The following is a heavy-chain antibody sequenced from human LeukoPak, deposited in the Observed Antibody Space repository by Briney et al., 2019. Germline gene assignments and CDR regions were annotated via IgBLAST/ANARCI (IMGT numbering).Heavy chain of an antibody. CDR3: ARADCSGSTCYLRRSWFDP. Sequence: PGRSLRLSCTVSGFTFDDFAMTWVRQAPGKGLEWVSSISTGSRYIYYAYSVKGRFTISRDDAKNSLYLQMDYLRAEDTAVYYCARADCSGSTCYLRRSWFDPWGQGTLVTVSS. J-gene: IGHJ5*02. CDR1: GFTFDDFA. CDR2: ISTGSRYI. V-gene: IGHV3-21*01. D-gene: IGHD2-2*01.